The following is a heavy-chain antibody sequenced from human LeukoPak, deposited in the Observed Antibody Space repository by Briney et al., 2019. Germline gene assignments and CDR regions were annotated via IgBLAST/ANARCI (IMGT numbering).Heavy chain of an antibody. V-gene: IGHV4-61*01. CDR1: GGSVSSGRYY. Sequence: SETLSLTCTVSGGSVSSGRYYWTWIRQPPGKGLEWIGYIYSTGITSYNPSLKSRVTISLDTSKSQFSLKLSSVTAADSAVYYCASGSYYNYYFDSWGQGTLVTVSS. D-gene: IGHD1-26*01. J-gene: IGHJ4*02. CDR3: ASGSYYNYYFDS. CDR2: IYSTGIT.